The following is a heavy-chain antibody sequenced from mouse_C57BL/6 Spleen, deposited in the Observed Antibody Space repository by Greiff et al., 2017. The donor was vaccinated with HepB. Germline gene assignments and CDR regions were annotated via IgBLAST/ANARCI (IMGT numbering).Heavy chain of an antibody. V-gene: IGHV1-82*01. D-gene: IGHD2-4*01. CDR1: GYAFSSSW. CDR2: IYPGDGDT. Sequence: VQLQQSGPELVKPGASVKISCKASGYAFSSSWMNWVKQRPGKGLEWIGRIYPGDGDTNYNGKFKGKATLTAAKSSSTAYMQLSSLTSEDSAVYVCAREGDDYDAWFAYWGQGTLVTVSA. J-gene: IGHJ3*01. CDR3: AREGDDYDAWFAY.